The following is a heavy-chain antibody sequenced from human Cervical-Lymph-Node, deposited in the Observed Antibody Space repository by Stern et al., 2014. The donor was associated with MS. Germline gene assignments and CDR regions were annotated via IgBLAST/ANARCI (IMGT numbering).Heavy chain of an antibody. Sequence: VQLLESGGGVVQPGRSLRLSCAASGFMFRSHAMHWVRQAPGKGLEWVAVISFDGSNKYFADSVKGRFTISRNNSRNTLYLQTNSLRVEDTAVFYCASGRADGDYILDHWGQGTLVTVSS. CDR3: ASGRADGDYILDH. J-gene: IGHJ5*02. D-gene: IGHD4-17*01. CDR2: ISFDGSNK. CDR1: GFMFRSHA. V-gene: IGHV3-30*03.